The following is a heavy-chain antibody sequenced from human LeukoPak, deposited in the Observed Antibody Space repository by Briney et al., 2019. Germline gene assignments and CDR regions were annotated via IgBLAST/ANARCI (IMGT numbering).Heavy chain of an antibody. D-gene: IGHD3-9*01. V-gene: IGHV1-18*01. CDR2: ISAYNGNT. CDR1: GYTFTSYG. CDR3: ARDRDILTGYLFDY. J-gene: IGHJ4*02. Sequence: ASVNVSCKASGYTFTSYGISWVRQAPGQGLEWMGWISAYNGNTNYAQKLQGRVTMTTDTSTSTAYMELRSLRSDDTAVYYCARDRDILTGYLFDYWGQGTLVTVSS.